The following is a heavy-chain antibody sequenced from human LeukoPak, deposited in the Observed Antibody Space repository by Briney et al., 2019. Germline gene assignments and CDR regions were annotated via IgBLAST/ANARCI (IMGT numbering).Heavy chain of an antibody. Sequence: VIIYPGDSDTRYSPSFQGQVTISADKSISTAYLQWSSLKASDTAMYYCARLEEQPQFDYWGQGTLVTVSS. CDR3: ARLEEQPQFDY. V-gene: IGHV5-51*01. J-gene: IGHJ4*02. D-gene: IGHD6-13*01. CDR2: IYPGDSDT.